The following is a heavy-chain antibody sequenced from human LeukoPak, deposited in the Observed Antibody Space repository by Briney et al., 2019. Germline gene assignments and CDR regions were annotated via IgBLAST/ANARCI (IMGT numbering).Heavy chain of an antibody. D-gene: IGHD3-3*01. V-gene: IGHV4-4*02. Sequence: SGTLSLTCAVSGDSIRSDSWWIWVRQAPGRGLEWIGERYHDGRRTYNPSLKSRVSVSLDESENQFSLELTSVTAADTAVYFCAREKGHLMEVDVWGQGTTVTVSS. CDR3: AREKGHLMEVDV. CDR2: RYHDGRR. CDR1: GDSIRSDSW. J-gene: IGHJ6*02.